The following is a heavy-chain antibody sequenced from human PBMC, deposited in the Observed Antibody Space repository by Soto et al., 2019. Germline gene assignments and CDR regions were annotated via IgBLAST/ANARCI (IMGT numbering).Heavy chain of an antibody. Sequence: GESLKISCKGSGYMFTTYWISWVRQMPGKGLEWMGRIDPTDSYTNYSPSFQGHVSTSADKSISTAYLQWSSLKASDTAMYYCARQRDYDRGGFDYWGQGTLVTVSS. V-gene: IGHV5-10-1*01. CDR1: GYMFTTYW. J-gene: IGHJ4*02. CDR2: IDPTDSYT. CDR3: ARQRDYDRGGFDY. D-gene: IGHD4-17*01.